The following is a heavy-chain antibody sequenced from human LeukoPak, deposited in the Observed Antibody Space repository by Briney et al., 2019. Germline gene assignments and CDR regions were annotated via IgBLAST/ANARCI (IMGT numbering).Heavy chain of an antibody. Sequence: GGSLRLSCAASGFTFSSSAMNWVRQAPGQGLEWVSAISTSGSGTYYADSVKGRFTISRDNSKNTLYLQMNSLRAEDTAVYYCAKARSGWYWGDYWGQGTLVTVSS. CDR1: GFTFSSSA. CDR2: ISTSGSGT. V-gene: IGHV3-23*01. J-gene: IGHJ4*02. D-gene: IGHD6-19*01. CDR3: AKARSGWYWGDY.